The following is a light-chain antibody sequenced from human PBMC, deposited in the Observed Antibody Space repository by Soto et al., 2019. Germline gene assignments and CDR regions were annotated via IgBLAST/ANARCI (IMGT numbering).Light chain of an antibody. V-gene: IGKV4-1*01. CDR2: WAS. CDR1: QNILNRSNNKNS. J-gene: IGKJ4*01. Sequence: DIVMTQSPDSLAVSLGERATINCKSSQNILNRSNNKNSLAWYQQKPGQPPKLLIYWASTRESGVPDRFSGSGSGTDFTLTISSLQAEDVALYYCQHYQGLPFTFGGGTKVEI. CDR3: QHYQGLPFT.